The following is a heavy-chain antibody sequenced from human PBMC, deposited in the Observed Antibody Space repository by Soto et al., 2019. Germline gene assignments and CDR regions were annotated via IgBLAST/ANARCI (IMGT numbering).Heavy chain of an antibody. CDR3: AREPREDIVVVPAAINNWFDP. V-gene: IGHV1-69*04. CDR2: IIPILGIA. J-gene: IGHJ5*02. D-gene: IGHD2-2*01. CDR1: GGTFSSYT. Sequence: SVKVSCKASGGTFSSYTISWVRQAPGQGLEWMGRIIPILGIANYAQKFQGRVTITADKSTSTAYMELSSLRSEDTAVYYCAREPREDIVVVPAAINNWFDPWGQ.